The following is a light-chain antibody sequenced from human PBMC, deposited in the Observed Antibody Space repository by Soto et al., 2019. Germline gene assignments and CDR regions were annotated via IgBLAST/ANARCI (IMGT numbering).Light chain of an antibody. Sequence: IPMTQSPSTLSASVGVRVTITCRASQTITTSLAWYQQKPGKAPKLLIYKASRLESGGPSRFSGSGSGTEFTLAISSLQPDDFATYYCQQYDSYSLRTFGQGTRVEI. V-gene: IGKV1-5*03. J-gene: IGKJ1*01. CDR2: KAS. CDR3: QQYDSYSLRT. CDR1: QTITTS.